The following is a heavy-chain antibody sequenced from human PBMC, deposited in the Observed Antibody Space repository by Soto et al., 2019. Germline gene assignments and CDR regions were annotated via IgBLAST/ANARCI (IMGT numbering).Heavy chain of an antibody. J-gene: IGHJ6*03. CDR3: AREDFGVVIYYYYMDV. V-gene: IGHV3-48*01. D-gene: IGHD3-3*01. CDR2: ISSSSGDM. Sequence: EVQLVESGGGLVQPGGSLRLSCAASGFTFSSYNMNWVRQAPGKGLEWISYISSSSGDMIYADSVKGRFTISRDNAKSSLYLQMNSLRAADTAVYYCAREDFGVVIYYYYMDVWGKGTTVTVSS. CDR1: GFTFSSYN.